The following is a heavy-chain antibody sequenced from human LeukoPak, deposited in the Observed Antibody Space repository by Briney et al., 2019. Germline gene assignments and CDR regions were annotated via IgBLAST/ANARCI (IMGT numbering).Heavy chain of an antibody. J-gene: IGHJ6*02. Sequence: GGSLRLSCAAFEFTFSSYYMNWVRQAPGKGLEWISYISGSSNTMYYADSVKGRFFISRDNARNSLYLQINGLTVEDTAVYYCARRNAMDVWGQGTTVIVFS. CDR3: ARRNAMDV. CDR2: ISGSSNTM. V-gene: IGHV3-48*01. CDR1: EFTFSSYY.